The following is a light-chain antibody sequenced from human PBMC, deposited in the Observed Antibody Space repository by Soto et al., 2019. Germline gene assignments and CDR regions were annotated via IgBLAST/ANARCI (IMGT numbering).Light chain of an antibody. J-gene: IGKJ5*01. CDR1: QSVSRSY. Sequence: EIVFTQSPGTRSLSPGERATLSCRASQSVSRSYLAWYQQKPGQAPRLLIYGASRRETGIPDMFSGSGSGTEFTLTISRLEHEDFAVYYCQQYGVSTRTFGQGTRLEIK. CDR3: QQYGVSTRT. V-gene: IGKV3-20*01. CDR2: GAS.